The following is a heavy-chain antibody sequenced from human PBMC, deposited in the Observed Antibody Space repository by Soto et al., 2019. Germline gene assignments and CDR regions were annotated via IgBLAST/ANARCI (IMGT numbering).Heavy chain of an antibody. D-gene: IGHD6-6*01. CDR1: GFTFSNYQ. CDR3: AREASIAGRPYWYFDL. Sequence: GSLRLSCAASGFTFSNYQMSWVRQAPGKGLEWVANIKRDGSEKYYVASVKGRFTISRDNAKNSLSLQMNTLRAEDTAVYYCAREASIAGRPYWYFDLWGRGTLVTVSS. CDR2: IKRDGSEK. V-gene: IGHV3-7*01. J-gene: IGHJ2*01.